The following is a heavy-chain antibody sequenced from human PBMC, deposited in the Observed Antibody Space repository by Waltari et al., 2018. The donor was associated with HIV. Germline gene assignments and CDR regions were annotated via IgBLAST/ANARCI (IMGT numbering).Heavy chain of an antibody. CDR1: GGSIGSSRHF. D-gene: IGHD1-26*01. J-gene: IGHJ3*02. CDR2: LFYSGST. V-gene: IGHV4-39*01. CDR3: ARLQGWELIGSAAFDI. Sequence: QMQLQESGPGLVQPSETLSLTCPVPGGSIGSSRHFWGGIRQTPGKGMEWIGTLFYSGSTDYNPSLKSRVTISVDTSKNQFSLKMSSVTAADTAVYYCARLQGWELIGSAAFDIWGQGTMVTVSS.